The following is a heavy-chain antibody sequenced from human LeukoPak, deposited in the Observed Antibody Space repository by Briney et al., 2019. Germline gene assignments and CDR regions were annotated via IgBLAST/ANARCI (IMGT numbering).Heavy chain of an antibody. CDR2: INHSGST. D-gene: IGHD2-2*01. Sequence: SETLSLTCAVYGGSFSGYCWSWIRQPPGKGLEWIGEINHSGSTNYNPSLKSRVTISVDTSKNQFSLKLSSVTAADTAVYYCARHWRHIVVVPAAIDYWGQGTLVTVSS. CDR3: ARHWRHIVVVPAAIDY. V-gene: IGHV4-34*01. CDR1: GGSFSGYC. J-gene: IGHJ4*02.